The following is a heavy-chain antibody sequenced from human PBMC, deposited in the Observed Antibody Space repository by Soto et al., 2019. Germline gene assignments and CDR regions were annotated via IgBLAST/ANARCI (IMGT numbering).Heavy chain of an antibody. CDR2: ISSSSYI. Sequence: PGGSLRLSCAASGFTFSSYSMNWVRQAPGKGLEWVSSISSSSYIYYADSVKGRFTISRDNAKNSLYLQMNSLRAEDTAVYYCVTFWSGYCYFDYWGQGTLLTVYS. CDR1: GFTFSSYS. V-gene: IGHV3-21*01. J-gene: IGHJ4*02. D-gene: IGHD3-3*01. CDR3: VTFWSGYCYFDY.